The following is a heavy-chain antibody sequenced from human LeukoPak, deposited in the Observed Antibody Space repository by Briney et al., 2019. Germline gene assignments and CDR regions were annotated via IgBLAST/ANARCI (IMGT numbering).Heavy chain of an antibody. D-gene: IGHD2/OR15-2a*01. Sequence: SETLSLTCSVSGGSISSSSYYWGWIRQPPGKGLEWIGSFYYSGNTYYNPSLKSRVTISVDTSKNQFSLKLSSVTAADTAVYYCARAFRARYFDLWGRGTLVTVSS. CDR1: GGSISSSSYY. CDR3: ARAFRARYFDL. CDR2: FYYSGNT. J-gene: IGHJ2*01. V-gene: IGHV4-39*01.